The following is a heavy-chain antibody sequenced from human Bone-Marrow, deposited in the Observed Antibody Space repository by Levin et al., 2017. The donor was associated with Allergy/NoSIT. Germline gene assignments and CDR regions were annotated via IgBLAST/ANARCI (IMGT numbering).Heavy chain of an antibody. CDR1: GFTFSEFY. J-gene: IGHJ6*02. D-gene: IGHD3-22*01. CDR3: VRDYYYDSLTYQKGASPYYYYGMDV. Sequence: PGGSLRLSCAASGFTFSEFYMSWIRQAPGKGLEWISYISSSGSSIEYADSVKGRFTISRDNANNSLYLQMNSLRAEDTAVYYCVRDYYYDSLTYQKGASPYYYYGMDVWGQGTTVTVSS. CDR2: ISSSGSSI. V-gene: IGHV3-11*01.